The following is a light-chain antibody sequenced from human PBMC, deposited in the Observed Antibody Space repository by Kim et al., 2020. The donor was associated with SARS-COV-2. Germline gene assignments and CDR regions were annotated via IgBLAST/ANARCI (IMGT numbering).Light chain of an antibody. CDR1: QSISSW. V-gene: IGKV1-5*01. Sequence: ASVGYRVTITCRASQSISSWLAWYQQKPGKAPKLLIYDASSLESGVPSRFSGSGSGTEFTLTISSLQPDDFATYYCQQYNSYPDTFGQGTKLEI. CDR2: DAS. J-gene: IGKJ2*01. CDR3: QQYNSYPDT.